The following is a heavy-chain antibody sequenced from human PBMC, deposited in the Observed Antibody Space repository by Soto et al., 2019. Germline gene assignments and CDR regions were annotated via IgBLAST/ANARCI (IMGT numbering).Heavy chain of an antibody. CDR1: GFSFSTYA. D-gene: IGHD4-17*01. J-gene: IGHJ4*02. V-gene: IGHV3-30-3*01. Sequence: QVQLVESGGGVVQPGRSLRLSCAASGFSFSTYAMHWVRQAPGKGLEWVAVISYDGSNKYYADSVKGRFTISRDNSKKXLYLQMNSLRAEDTAVYYCAREIAPYGDNGRPFDYWGQGTLVTVSS. CDR3: AREIAPYGDNGRPFDY. CDR2: ISYDGSNK.